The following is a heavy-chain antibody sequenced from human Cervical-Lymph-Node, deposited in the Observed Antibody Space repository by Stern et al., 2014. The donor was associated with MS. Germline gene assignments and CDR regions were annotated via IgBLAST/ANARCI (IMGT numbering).Heavy chain of an antibody. J-gene: IGHJ4*02. Sequence: QMQLVQSGGGVVQPGRSLRLSCAASGFSFSRYAMHWVRQAPGKGLEWVALIWSDGSNPYYADSGTGRFTISRDNSKNTLYLQMNSLRAEDTAVYYCASAYSSSHYYLDYWGQGTLVTVSS. D-gene: IGHD6-13*01. CDR3: ASAYSSSHYYLDY. CDR2: IWSDGSNP. V-gene: IGHV3-33*01. CDR1: GFSFSRYA.